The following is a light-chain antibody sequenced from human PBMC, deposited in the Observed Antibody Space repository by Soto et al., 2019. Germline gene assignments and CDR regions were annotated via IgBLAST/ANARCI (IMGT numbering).Light chain of an antibody. CDR2: KAS. Sequence: DVKMTQSPSTLSASVGDRVTITCRASQSISSWLAWYQQKPGKAPKLLIYKASTLESGVPSDVSGSGSGTEFNLTISSLQPEDFATYYCQQYNSYPWTFGQGTKVDVK. V-gene: IGKV1-5*03. J-gene: IGKJ1*01. CDR3: QQYNSYPWT. CDR1: QSISSW.